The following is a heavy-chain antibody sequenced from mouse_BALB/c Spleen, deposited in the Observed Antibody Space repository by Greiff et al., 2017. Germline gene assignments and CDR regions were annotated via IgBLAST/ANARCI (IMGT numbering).Heavy chain of an antibody. CDR2: ISSGGSYT. Sequence: EVMLVESGGDLVKPGGSLKLSCAASGFTFSSYGMSWVRQTPDKRLEWVATISSGGSYTYYPDSVKGRFTISRDNAKNTLYLQMSSLKSEDTAMYYCAKTDGYYGGNYAMDYWGQGTSVTVSS. V-gene: IGHV5-6*01. J-gene: IGHJ4*01. CDR3: AKTDGYYGGNYAMDY. D-gene: IGHD2-3*01. CDR1: GFTFSSYG.